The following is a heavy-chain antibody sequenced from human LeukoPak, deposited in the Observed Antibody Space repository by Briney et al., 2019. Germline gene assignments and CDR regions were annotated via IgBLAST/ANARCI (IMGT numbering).Heavy chain of an antibody. CDR2: IIPIFGTA. Sequence: GSSVKVYCKASGGTFSSYAISWVRQAPGQGLEWMGGIIPIFGTANYAQKFQGRVTITTDESTSTAYMELSSLRSEDTAVYYCANSRLYSSSSGKAYYFDYWGQGTLVTVSS. D-gene: IGHD6-13*01. J-gene: IGHJ4*02. CDR1: GGTFSSYA. CDR3: ANSRLYSSSSGKAYYFDY. V-gene: IGHV1-69*05.